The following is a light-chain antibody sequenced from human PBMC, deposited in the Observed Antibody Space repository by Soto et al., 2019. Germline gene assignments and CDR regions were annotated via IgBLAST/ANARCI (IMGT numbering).Light chain of an antibody. CDR1: SSDVGGYNY. J-gene: IGLJ1*01. CDR2: DVS. Sequence: QSALTQPASVSGSPGQSITISCTGTSSDVGGYNYVSWYQQHPGKAPKLMIYDVSNRPSGVSNRFSGSKSGNTASLTISGLQAEDAADYYCSSYTSSSTLFYVFGTGTKVTDL. V-gene: IGLV2-14*01. CDR3: SSYTSSSTLFYV.